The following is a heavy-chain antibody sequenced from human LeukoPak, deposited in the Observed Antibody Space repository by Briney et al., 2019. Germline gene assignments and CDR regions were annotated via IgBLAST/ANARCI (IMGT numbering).Heavy chain of an antibody. CDR3: ARDGAIEYSSSFYPNWFDP. D-gene: IGHD6-6*01. Sequence: GGSLRLSCAPSGFTFSSYSMNWVRQAPGKGLEWVSSISSSSSYIYYADSVKGRFTISRDNAKNSLYLQMNSLRAEDTAVYYCARDGAIEYSSSFYPNWFDPWGQGTLVTVSS. J-gene: IGHJ5*02. CDR2: ISSSSSYI. V-gene: IGHV3-21*01. CDR1: GFTFSSYS.